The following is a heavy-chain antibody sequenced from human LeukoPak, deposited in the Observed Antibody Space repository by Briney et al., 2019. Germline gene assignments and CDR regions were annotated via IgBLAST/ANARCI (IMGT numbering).Heavy chain of an antibody. Sequence: SVKVSCKASGGTFSSYTINWVRQAPGQGLEWMGRIIPILDIANYAQKFQGRVTITAHKSTSTAYMELSSLRFEDTAVYYCARDRKPRYYFDYWGQGTLVTVSS. D-gene: IGHD1-14*01. V-gene: IGHV1-69*04. J-gene: IGHJ4*02. CDR2: IIPILDIA. CDR3: ARDRKPRYYFDY. CDR1: GGTFSSYT.